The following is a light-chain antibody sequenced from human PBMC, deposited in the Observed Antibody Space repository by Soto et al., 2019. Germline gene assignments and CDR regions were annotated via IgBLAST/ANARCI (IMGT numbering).Light chain of an antibody. J-gene: IGKJ5*01. V-gene: IGKV1-33*01. CDR1: QDINNY. CDR3: QQLNTFPIT. Sequence: DIQMTQSPSSLSASVGDRVTITCQASQDINNYLNWYQQKPGKAPKLLIFDATNLETGVPSRFSGGGSRTEFTITISSLQPEDFATYYCQQLNTFPITFGQGTRLEMK. CDR2: DAT.